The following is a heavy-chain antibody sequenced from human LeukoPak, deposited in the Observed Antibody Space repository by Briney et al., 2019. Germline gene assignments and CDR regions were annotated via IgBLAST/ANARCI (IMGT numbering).Heavy chain of an antibody. CDR2: INHSGST. D-gene: IGHD6-6*01. CDR1: GGSFSGYY. J-gene: IGHJ6*03. CDR3: ARDSSSWGAYYYYYYMDV. V-gene: IGHV4-34*01. Sequence: SETLSLTCAVYGGSFSGYYWSWIRQPPGKGLEWIGEINHSGSTNYNPSLKSRVTISVDTSKNQFSLKLSSVTAADTAVYYCARDSSSWGAYYYYYYMDVWGKGTTVTVSS.